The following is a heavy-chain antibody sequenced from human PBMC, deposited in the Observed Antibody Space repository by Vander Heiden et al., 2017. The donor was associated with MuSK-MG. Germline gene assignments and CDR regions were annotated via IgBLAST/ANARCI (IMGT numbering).Heavy chain of an antibody. CDR2: INHSGST. CDR3: ARGRVNDYGDYTGHPFDY. CDR1: GGSFSGYY. D-gene: IGHD4-17*01. V-gene: IGHV4-34*01. Sequence: QVQLQQWRAGLLKPSETLSLPCAVHGGSFSGYYWSCIRHPPGKGLEWIGEINHSGSTNYNPSLKSRVTIAVDTSKNQFSLKLSSVTAADTAVYYCARGRVNDYGDYTGHPFDYWGQGTLVTVSS. J-gene: IGHJ4*02.